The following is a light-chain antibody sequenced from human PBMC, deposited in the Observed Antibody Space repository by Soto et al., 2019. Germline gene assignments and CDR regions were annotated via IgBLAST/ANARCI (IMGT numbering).Light chain of an antibody. J-gene: IGKJ1*01. CDR1: QSITTY. Sequence: DIQMTQSPSSLSASVGDRVTITCRASQSITTYLNWYQQTSGEAPKLLIYAAARLQTGVPSRFSGSGSGTDFTPTISSLQPEDFATYYCQQAYGAPPTFGQGTKGDIK. V-gene: IGKV1-39*01. CDR3: QQAYGAPPT. CDR2: AAA.